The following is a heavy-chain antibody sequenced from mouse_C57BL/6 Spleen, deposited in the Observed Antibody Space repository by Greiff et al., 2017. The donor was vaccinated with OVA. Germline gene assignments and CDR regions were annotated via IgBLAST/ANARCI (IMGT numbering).Heavy chain of an antibody. CDR1: GYAFSSSW. Sequence: VQLQQSGPELVKPGASVKISCKASGYAFSSSWMNWVKQRPGKGLEWIGRIYPGDGGTNYNGKFKGKATLTADKSSSTAYMQLSRLTSEDSAVYFCAGRYAMDYWGQGTSGTGSS. V-gene: IGHV1-82*01. CDR2: IYPGDGGT. J-gene: IGHJ4*01. CDR3: AGRYAMDY.